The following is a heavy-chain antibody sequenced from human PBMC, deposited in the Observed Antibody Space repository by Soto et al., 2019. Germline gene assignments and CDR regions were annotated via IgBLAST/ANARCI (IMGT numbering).Heavy chain of an antibody. Sequence: PGVSLRLSCAASGFTFSSYSMNWVRQAPGKGLEWVSSISSSSSYIYYADSVKGRFTISRDNAKNSLYLQMNSLRAEGTAVYYFSTXPERECWNYCAMHVYYYGMDFWGQRNTVSVSS. CDR1: GFTFSSYS. D-gene: IGHD2-21*01. CDR2: ISSSSSYI. J-gene: IGHJ6*02. CDR3: STXPERECWNYCAMHVYYYGMDF. V-gene: IGHV3-21*01.